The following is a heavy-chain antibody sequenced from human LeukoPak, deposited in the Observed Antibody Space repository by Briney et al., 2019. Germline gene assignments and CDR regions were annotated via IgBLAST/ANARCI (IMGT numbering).Heavy chain of an antibody. V-gene: IGHV4-39*01. J-gene: IGHJ1*01. CDR2: IYYSGRT. D-gene: IGHD3-22*01. Sequence: PSETLSLTCSVSGDSVSRSDSYWDWIRQPPGKGLEWIGTIYYSGRTYYSPSLKRRVTMFVDTSKNQFSTNRRSVTAADTAVYYCARRRYYDGSGYLEWGQGTLLSVSS. CDR3: ARRRYYDGSGYLE. CDR1: GDSVSRSDSY.